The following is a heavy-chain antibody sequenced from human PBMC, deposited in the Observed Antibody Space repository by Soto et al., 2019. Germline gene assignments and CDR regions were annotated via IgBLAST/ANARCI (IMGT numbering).Heavy chain of an antibody. J-gene: IGHJ4*01. CDR1: GFTFNTYG. CDR3: AKSPNFYCSSPNCYKYYFDH. Sequence: GSLRLSCAASGFTFNTYGMHWVRQAPGKGLEWVAVISYDGSEKYYVDSVKGRFTISKDNSKNTLYLQMNSLRPEDTAVYYCAKSPNFYCSSPNCYKYYFDHWG. CDR2: ISYDGSEK. D-gene: IGHD2-2*02. V-gene: IGHV3-30*18.